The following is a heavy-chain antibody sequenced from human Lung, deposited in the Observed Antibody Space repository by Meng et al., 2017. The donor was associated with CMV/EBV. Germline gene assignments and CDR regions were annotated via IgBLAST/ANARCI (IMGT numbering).Heavy chain of an antibody. Sequence: QWQLQESGPGLVKPSQALSLTCTVSGGSIGSGGYYWSWIRQHQGKGLEWIGYIYYTGSTFYNPSLKSRVTISVDTSKNQFSLKLVPATAADTAVYYCAREAGRDGYATPKFDYWGQGTLVTVSS. CDR1: GGSIGSGGYY. D-gene: IGHD5-24*01. V-gene: IGHV4-31*03. J-gene: IGHJ4*02. CDR3: AREAGRDGYATPKFDY. CDR2: IYYTGST.